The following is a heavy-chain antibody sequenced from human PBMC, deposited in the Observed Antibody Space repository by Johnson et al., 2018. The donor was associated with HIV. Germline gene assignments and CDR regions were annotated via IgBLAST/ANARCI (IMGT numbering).Heavy chain of an antibody. V-gene: IGHV3-30*03. CDR3: ARDGSRRADAVDI. J-gene: IGHJ3*02. CDR1: GFNVSSNY. D-gene: IGHD6-25*01. CDR2: ISYDGSNK. Sequence: QVQLVESGGGVVQPGRSLRLSCAASGFNVSSNYMSWVRQAPGKGLEWVAVISYDGSNKYYADSVKGRFTISRDNSKNTLYLQMNSLRAENTAVYYCARDGSRRADAVDIWGQGTMVTVSS.